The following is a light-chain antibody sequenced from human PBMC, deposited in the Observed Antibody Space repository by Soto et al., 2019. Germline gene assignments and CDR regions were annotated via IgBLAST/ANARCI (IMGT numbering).Light chain of an antibody. CDR1: QNINRW. Sequence: DIQMTQSPSTLSASVGDRVTITCRASQNINRWLAWYQQKPGKAPKLLIYDASSLESGVPSRFSGSGSGTEFTLTISSLQPDDFAVYYCQQRNSWPPPTFGGGTRVEI. CDR3: QQRNSWPPPT. CDR2: DAS. V-gene: IGKV1-5*01. J-gene: IGKJ4*01.